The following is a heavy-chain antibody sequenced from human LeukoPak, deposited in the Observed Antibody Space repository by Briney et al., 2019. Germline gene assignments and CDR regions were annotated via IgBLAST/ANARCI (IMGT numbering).Heavy chain of an antibody. CDR2: ISYDGSNK. Sequence: PGGSLRLSCAASGFTFSSYGMHWVRQAPGKGLEWVAVISYDGSNKYYADSVKGRFTISRDNSKNTLYLQMNSLRAEDTAVYYCAKDLGDDFWSPYYYYGMDVWGQGTMVTVSS. CDR3: AKDLGDDFWSPYYYYGMDV. D-gene: IGHD3-3*01. CDR1: GFTFSSYG. J-gene: IGHJ6*02. V-gene: IGHV3-30*18.